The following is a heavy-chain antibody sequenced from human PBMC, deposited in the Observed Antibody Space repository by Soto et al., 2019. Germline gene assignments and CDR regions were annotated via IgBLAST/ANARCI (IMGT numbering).Heavy chain of an antibody. Sequence: ASVKVSCKASGYTFINYYMHWVRQAPGQGLEWMGIINPSGGSTSYAQKFQGRVTMTRDTSTSTVYMELSSLRSEDTAVYYCARDDDGAGFDYWGQGTLVTVSS. CDR2: INPSGGST. J-gene: IGHJ4*02. D-gene: IGHD2-8*01. CDR1: GYTFINYY. V-gene: IGHV1-46*01. CDR3: ARDDDGAGFDY.